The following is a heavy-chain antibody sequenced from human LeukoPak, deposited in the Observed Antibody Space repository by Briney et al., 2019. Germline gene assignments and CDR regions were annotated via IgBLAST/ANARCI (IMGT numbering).Heavy chain of an antibody. D-gene: IGHD6-13*01. CDR2: IIPILGIA. Sequence: GASVKVSCKASGGSFSSYAFSWVRQAPGQGLEWMGRIIPILGIANYAQKFQGRVTITADKSTSTAYMELSSLRSEDTAVYYCARVAKQQLAYYYYGMDVWGQGTTVTVSS. V-gene: IGHV1-69*04. CDR3: ARVAKQQLAYYYYGMDV. CDR1: GGSFSSYA. J-gene: IGHJ6*02.